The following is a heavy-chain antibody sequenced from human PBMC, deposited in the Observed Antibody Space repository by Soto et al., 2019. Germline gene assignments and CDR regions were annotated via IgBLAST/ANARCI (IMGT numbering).Heavy chain of an antibody. CDR2: ISAYNGNT. CDR1: GYTFTSYG. CDR3: ARSVAGPRYFNY. V-gene: IGHV1-18*01. Sequence: ASVTVSCKSSGYTFTSYGISWVRQAPGQGLEGMGWISAYNGNTNYAQKLQGRVTMTTDTSTSTAYMDLRSLRSDDTAVYYCARSVAGPRYFNYCGQGTLVTVSS. D-gene: IGHD6-19*01. J-gene: IGHJ4*02.